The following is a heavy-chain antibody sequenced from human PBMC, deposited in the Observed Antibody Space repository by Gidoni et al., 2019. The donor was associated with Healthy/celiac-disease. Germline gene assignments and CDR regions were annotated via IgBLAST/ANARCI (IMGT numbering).Heavy chain of an antibody. CDR1: GFPFGYYA. CDR2: INWNGGST. Sequence: EVQLVESGGGVVRPGGSLRLSCAASGFPFGYYAMSWVRQPPGKGLEWVSGINWNGGSTGYADSVKGRFTISRDNAKNSLYLQMNSLRVEDTALYHCARLRVGASMVSAEFGYWGQGTLVTVSS. D-gene: IGHD1-26*01. J-gene: IGHJ4*02. CDR3: ARLRVGASMVSAEFGY. V-gene: IGHV3-20*01.